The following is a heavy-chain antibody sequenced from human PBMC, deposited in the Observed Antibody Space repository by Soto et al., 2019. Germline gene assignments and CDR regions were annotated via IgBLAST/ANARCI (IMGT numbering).Heavy chain of an antibody. CDR1: GGSISSYY. CDR3: ARWARGSSGRYYRDYYYYGMDG. CDR2: IYYSGST. D-gene: IGHD3-10*01. Sequence: SATLSLTCTVSGGSISSYYWSWIRQPPGKGLEWIGYIYYSGSTNYNPSLKSRVTISVDTSKNQFSLKLSSVTAADTAVYYCARWARGSSGRYYRDYYYYGMDGWGQGTTVTVAS. V-gene: IGHV4-59*01. J-gene: IGHJ6*02.